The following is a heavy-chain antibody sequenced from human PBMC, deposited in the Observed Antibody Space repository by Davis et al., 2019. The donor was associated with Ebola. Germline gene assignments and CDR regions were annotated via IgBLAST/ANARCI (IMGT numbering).Heavy chain of an antibody. CDR2: IYYSGRT. CDR3: AGGGQGVGAGRWLDP. D-gene: IGHD1-26*01. J-gene: IGHJ5*02. CDR1: GDSFTGYY. Sequence: MPSETLSLTCTVSGDSFTGYYWSWIRQPPGKRLEWIGYIYYSGRTDYNTSLKSRVTILIDESKSHFSLYLTSVTAADKAVYYCAGGGQGVGAGRWLDPWGQGTLVAVSS. V-gene: IGHV4-59*01.